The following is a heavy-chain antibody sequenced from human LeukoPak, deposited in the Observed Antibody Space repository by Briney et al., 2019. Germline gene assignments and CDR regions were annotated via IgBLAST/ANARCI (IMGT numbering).Heavy chain of an antibody. CDR3: ARDSGYSYGLSLDY. V-gene: IGHV3-53*01. CDR1: GFTFSSNY. J-gene: IGHJ4*02. Sequence: PGGSLRLSCAASGFTFSSNYMSWVRQAPGKGLEWVSVIYSGGSTYYADSVKGRFTISRDNSKNTLYLQMNSLRAEDTAVYYCARDSGYSYGLSLDYWGQGTLVTVSS. D-gene: IGHD5-18*01. CDR2: IYSGGST.